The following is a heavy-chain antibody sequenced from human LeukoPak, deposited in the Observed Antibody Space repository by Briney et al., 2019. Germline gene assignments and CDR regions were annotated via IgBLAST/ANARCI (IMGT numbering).Heavy chain of an antibody. CDR3: AREGRDGYHTLSY. D-gene: IGHD5-24*01. J-gene: IGHJ4*02. V-gene: IGHV4-31*03. Sequence: SETLSLTCTVSGGSISSGGYYWSWIRQHPGKGLEWIGYIYYSGSTYYNPSLKSRVTISVDTSKNQFSLKLSSVTAADTAVYYCAREGRDGYHTLSYWGQGTLVTVSS. CDR2: IYYSGST. CDR1: GGSISSGGYY.